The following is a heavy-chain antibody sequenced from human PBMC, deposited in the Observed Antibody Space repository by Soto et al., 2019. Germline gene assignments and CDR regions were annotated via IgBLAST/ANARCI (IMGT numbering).Heavy chain of an antibody. CDR2: IWYDGSNK. J-gene: IGHJ3*02. V-gene: IGHV3-33*01. CDR1: GFTFSSYG. Sequence: GGSLRLSCAASGFTFSSYGMHWVRQAPGKGLEWVAVIWYDGSNKYYADSVKGRFTISRDNSKNTLCLQMNSLRAEDTAVYYCAGPYREGAFDIWGQGTMVTVSS. CDR3: AGPYREGAFDI. D-gene: IGHD3-16*01.